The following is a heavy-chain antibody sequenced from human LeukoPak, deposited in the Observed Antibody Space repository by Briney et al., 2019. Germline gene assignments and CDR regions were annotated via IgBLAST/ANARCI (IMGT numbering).Heavy chain of an antibody. Sequence: GGSLRLSCAASGFTFSSYGMHWVRQAPGKGLEWVAVISYDGSNKYYADSVKGQFTISRDNSKNTLYLQMNSLRAEDTAVYYCAKDQKPYCSSTSCYPYGGFDYWGQGTLVTVSS. V-gene: IGHV3-30*18. D-gene: IGHD2-2*01. CDR3: AKDQKPYCSSTSCYPYGGFDY. CDR1: GFTFSSYG. J-gene: IGHJ4*02. CDR2: ISYDGSNK.